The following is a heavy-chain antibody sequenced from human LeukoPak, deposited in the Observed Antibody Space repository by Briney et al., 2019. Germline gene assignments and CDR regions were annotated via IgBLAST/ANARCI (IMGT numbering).Heavy chain of an antibody. J-gene: IGHJ4*02. CDR2: ISVYNT. CDR3: ARDLGGSYCFDC. CDR1: GYTFTSFG. Sequence: GSVKVSCKASGYTFTSFGISWVRQAPGQGLEWMGWISVYNTYYSQKLQGRVTVTADTSTSTAYMELRSLRSDDTAVYYCARDLGGSYCFDCWGQGTLVTVSS. V-gene: IGHV1-18*01. D-gene: IGHD1-26*01.